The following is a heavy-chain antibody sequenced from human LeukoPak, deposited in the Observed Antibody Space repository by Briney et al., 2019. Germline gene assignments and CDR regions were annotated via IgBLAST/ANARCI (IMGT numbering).Heavy chain of an antibody. CDR3: AKLSSYYDFWSGYYS. J-gene: IGHJ4*02. D-gene: IGHD3-3*01. CDR1: AFPFSDHE. V-gene: IGHV3-48*03. CDR2: ISSSGSDK. Sequence: PGGSLRLSCAASAFPFSDHEMNWVRQAPGKGLEWLSYISSSGSDKYYPDSVKGRFTISRDNSKNTLYLQMTSLRGEDTAVYYCAKLSSYYDFWSGYYSWGQGTLVTVSS.